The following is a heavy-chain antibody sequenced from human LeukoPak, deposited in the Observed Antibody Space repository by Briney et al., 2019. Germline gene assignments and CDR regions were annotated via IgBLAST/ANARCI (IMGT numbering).Heavy chain of an antibody. CDR2: ISYSGNT. J-gene: IGHJ5*02. V-gene: IGHV4-30-4*08. D-gene: IGHD2-2*01. Sequence: PSETLSLTCTVSGGAISSGDYYWSWIRQPPGGGLEWIGYISYSGNTYYNPSRKSRVPISLDTSKSQFSLKLSSVTAADTAVYFCASTNCNSNSCFGANWFDPWGQGTLVTVSS. CDR1: GGAISSGDYY. CDR3: ASTNCNSNSCFGANWFDP.